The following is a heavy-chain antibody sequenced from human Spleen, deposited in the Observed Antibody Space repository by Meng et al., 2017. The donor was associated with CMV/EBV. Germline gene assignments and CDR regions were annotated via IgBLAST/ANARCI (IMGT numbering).Heavy chain of an antibody. CDR2: MNPNSGNT. CDR3: ARGGSGWSPAAFDI. CDR1: GYTFTSYD. V-gene: IGHV1-8*01. D-gene: IGHD6-19*01. Sequence: ASGYTFTSYDINWVRQATGQGLEWMGWMNPNSGNTGYAQKFQGRVTMTRNTSISTAYMELSSLRSEDTAVYYCARGGSGWSPAAFDIWGQGTMVTVSS. J-gene: IGHJ3*02.